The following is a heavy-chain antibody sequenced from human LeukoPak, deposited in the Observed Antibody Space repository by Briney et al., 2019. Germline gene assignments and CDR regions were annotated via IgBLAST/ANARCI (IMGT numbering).Heavy chain of an antibody. Sequence: GGSLRLSCATSGFIFSGYYMSWIRQAPGKGLEWVSYISGSGNDISYADSVKGRFTISRDNAKGSLYLQMSSLRAADTAVYYCGTHAGRTGSDDWGQGTLVTVSS. CDR3: GTHAGRTGSDD. V-gene: IGHV3-11*01. CDR1: GFIFSGYY. J-gene: IGHJ4*02. CDR2: ISGSGNDI. D-gene: IGHD3/OR15-3a*01.